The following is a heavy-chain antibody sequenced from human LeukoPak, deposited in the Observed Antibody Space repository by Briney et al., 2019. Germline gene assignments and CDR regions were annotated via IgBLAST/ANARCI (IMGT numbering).Heavy chain of an antibody. Sequence: SETLSLTCAVYGGSFGGYYWSWIRQPPGKGLEWIGEINHSGSTNYNPSLKSRVTISVDTSKNQFSLKLSSVTAADTAVYYCARSVPGMATTLWGQGTLVTVSS. CDR1: GGSFGGYY. CDR3: ARSVPGMATTL. J-gene: IGHJ4*02. D-gene: IGHD5-24*01. V-gene: IGHV4-34*01. CDR2: INHSGST.